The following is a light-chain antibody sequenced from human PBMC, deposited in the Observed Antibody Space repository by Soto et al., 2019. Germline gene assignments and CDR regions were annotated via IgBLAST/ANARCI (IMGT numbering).Light chain of an antibody. V-gene: IGKV1-5*03. J-gene: IGKJ1*01. CDR1: QNIDSW. CDR3: QHYAGHSWA. CDR2: QAS. Sequence: DIQMTQSPSTLSASVGDRVTITCRASQNIDSWLAWYQHKPGQAPTLLIYQASILQTGVPSRFSGSGSGTEFSLAISSLQPDDFATYYCQHYAGHSWAFGQGTKLETK.